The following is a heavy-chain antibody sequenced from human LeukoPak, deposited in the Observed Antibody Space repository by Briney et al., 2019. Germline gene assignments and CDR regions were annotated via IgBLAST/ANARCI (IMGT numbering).Heavy chain of an antibody. CDR2: IYYTGST. D-gene: IGHD1-26*01. Sequence: SETLSLTCTVSSGSISSGNYYWGWIRQPPGKGLEWIGSIYYTGSTYYNPSLKSRVTISVDTSKNQFSLKLSSVTAADTAVYYCATSGASVIWNWGQGTLVTVSS. CDR3: ATSGASVIWN. J-gene: IGHJ4*02. CDR1: SGSISSGNYY. V-gene: IGHV4-39*07.